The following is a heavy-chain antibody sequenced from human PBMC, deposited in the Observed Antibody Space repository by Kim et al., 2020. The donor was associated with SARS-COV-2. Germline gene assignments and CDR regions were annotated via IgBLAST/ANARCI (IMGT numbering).Heavy chain of an antibody. CDR1: GFTFSSYD. D-gene: IGHD4-17*01. J-gene: IGHJ6*02. V-gene: IGHV3-13*01. CDR3: ARADGVGTTVTLGGMDV. CDR2: IGTAGDT. Sequence: GGSPRLSCAASGFTFSSYDMHWVRQATGKGLEWVSAIGTAGDTYYPGSVKGRFTISRENAKNSLYLQMNSLRAGDTAVYYCARADGVGTTVTLGGMDVWGQGTTVTFSS.